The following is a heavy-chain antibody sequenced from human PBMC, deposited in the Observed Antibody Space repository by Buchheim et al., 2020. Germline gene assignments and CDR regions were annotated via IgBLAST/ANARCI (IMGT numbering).Heavy chain of an antibody. CDR3: ARGGPLYYDILTGYDYYYYYGMDV. CDR1: GYTFTSYD. CDR2: MNPNSGNT. V-gene: IGHV1-8*01. D-gene: IGHD3-9*01. Sequence: QVQLVQSGAEVKKPGASVKVSCKASGYTFTSYDINWVRQATGQGLEWMGWMNPNSGNTGYAQKFQGRVTMTRNTSISTAYMELSSLRSEDTAVYYCARGGPLYYDILTGYDYYYYYGMDVWGQGTT. J-gene: IGHJ6*02.